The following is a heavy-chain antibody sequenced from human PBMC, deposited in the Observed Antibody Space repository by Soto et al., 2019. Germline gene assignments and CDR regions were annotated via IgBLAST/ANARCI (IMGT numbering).Heavy chain of an antibody. CDR1: GGSISSYY. CDR2: IYYSGST. Sequence: SETLSLTCTVSGGSISSYYWSWIRQPPGKGLELIGYIYYSGSTNYNPSPKSRVTISVDTSKNQFSLKLISVTAADTAVYYCARRDSSGYYYFDYWGQGTLVTVSS. CDR3: ARRDSSGYYYFDY. D-gene: IGHD3-22*01. V-gene: IGHV4-59*08. J-gene: IGHJ4*02.